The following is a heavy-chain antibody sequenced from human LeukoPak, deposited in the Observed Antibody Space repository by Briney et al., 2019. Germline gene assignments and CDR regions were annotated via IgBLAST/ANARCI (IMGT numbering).Heavy chain of an antibody. Sequence: PSETLSLTCTVPGDSISGFYWSWIRQPAGKGLQWIGRISTSGSTNYNPSLKSRVTMSVGRSTNEFSLTVRSVTAADTALYYCARGLPSYGDYVDYYFYMDVWGKGTTVTVSS. D-gene: IGHD4-17*01. V-gene: IGHV4-4*07. CDR1: GDSISGFY. CDR3: ARGLPSYGDYVDYYFYMDV. CDR2: ISTSGST. J-gene: IGHJ6*03.